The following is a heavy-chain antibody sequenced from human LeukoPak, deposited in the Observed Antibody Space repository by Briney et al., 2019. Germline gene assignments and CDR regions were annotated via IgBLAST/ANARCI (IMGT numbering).Heavy chain of an antibody. Sequence: SETLSLTCTVSGYSISSGYYWGWIRRPPGKGLEWIGSIYHSGRTFYNPSLKSRVTISVDTSKNHFSLNLSSVTAADTAVYYCARTSMIVEYWYFDLWGRGTLVTVSS. CDR2: IYHSGRT. J-gene: IGHJ2*01. CDR3: ARTSMIVEYWYFDL. D-gene: IGHD3-22*01. V-gene: IGHV4-38-2*02. CDR1: GYSISSGYY.